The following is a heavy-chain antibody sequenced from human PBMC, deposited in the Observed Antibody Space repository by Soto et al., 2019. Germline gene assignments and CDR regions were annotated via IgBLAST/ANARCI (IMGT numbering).Heavy chain of an antibody. CDR2: MNPNSGNT. D-gene: IGHD2-8*01. J-gene: IGHJ4*02. CDR3: AKQGHVHYRGTSFTYYFDS. CDR1: GYPFPSSD. Sequence: ASVKVSCKASGYPFPSSDINWVRQATGQGLEWMGWMNPNSGNTGYAQKFQGRVTMTRNTSINTAYMELSSLRSEDTAVYYCAKQGHVHYRGTSFTYYFDSWGEGTLVTVSS. V-gene: IGHV1-8*01.